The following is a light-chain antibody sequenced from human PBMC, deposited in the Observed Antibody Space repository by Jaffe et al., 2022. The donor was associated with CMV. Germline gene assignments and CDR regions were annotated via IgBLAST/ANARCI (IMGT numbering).Light chain of an antibody. CDR3: QQSYSTPRT. V-gene: IGKV1-39*01. Sequence: DIQVTQSPSSLSASVGDRVTITCRAGQTISNYLNWYQQKPGKAPKLLIYATSTLQSGVPSRFSGSGSGTDFTLTISSLQPEDFATYYCQQSYSTPRTFGQGTKLEIK. CDR2: ATS. J-gene: IGKJ2*02. CDR1: QTISNY.